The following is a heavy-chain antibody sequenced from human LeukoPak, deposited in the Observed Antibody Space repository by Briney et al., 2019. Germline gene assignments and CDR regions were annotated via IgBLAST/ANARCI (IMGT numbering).Heavy chain of an antibody. CDR1: GFTFSSYA. CDR2: ISGSGGST. J-gene: IGHJ4*02. V-gene: IGHV3-23*01. CDR3: AKDYDFWSGYSKGFDY. Sequence: GGSLRLSCAASGFTFSSYAMSWVRQAPGKGLEWVSAISGSGGSTHYADSVKGRFTISRDNSKNTLYLQMNSLRAEDTAVYYCAKDYDFWSGYSKGFDYWGQGTLVTVSS. D-gene: IGHD3-3*01.